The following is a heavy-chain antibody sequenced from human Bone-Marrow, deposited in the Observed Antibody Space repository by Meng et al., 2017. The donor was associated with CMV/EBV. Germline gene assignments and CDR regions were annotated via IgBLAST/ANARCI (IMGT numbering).Heavy chain of an antibody. CDR3: ARGDHLGGGNFDP. Sequence: SETLSLTCTVSGGAISPYYWSWIRQPPGKGLEWIGYIFYSGSTNYNPSLKSRVAISMDTAKTYFSLKLSPVTAADTAVYYCARGDHLGGGNFDPCGQGTLVTVSS. CDR2: IFYSGST. J-gene: IGHJ5*02. V-gene: IGHV4-59*01. CDR1: GGAISPYY. D-gene: IGHD3-16*01.